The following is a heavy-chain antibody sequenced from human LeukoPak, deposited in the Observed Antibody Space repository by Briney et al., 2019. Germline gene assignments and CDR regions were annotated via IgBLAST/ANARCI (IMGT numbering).Heavy chain of an antibody. D-gene: IGHD2-2*01. CDR2: ISSDEITK. V-gene: IGHV3-30*18. J-gene: IGHJ6*02. Sequence: GGSLRLSCAASGFTFIDYGMHWVRQAPGKGLEWVAAISSDEITKYYSDSVRGRFTVSRDSSNNTLYLHLNSLRVEDTAVYYCAKPYCRSTRCYLYLYGMDVWGQGTTVTVSS. CDR3: AKPYCRSTRCYLYLYGMDV. CDR1: GFTFIDYG.